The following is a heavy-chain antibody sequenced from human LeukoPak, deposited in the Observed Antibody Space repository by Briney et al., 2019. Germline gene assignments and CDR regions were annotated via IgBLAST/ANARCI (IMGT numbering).Heavy chain of an antibody. CDR1: IGSISSSKW. V-gene: IGHV4-4*02. J-gene: IGHJ3*02. CDR2: IYLYGTT. CDR3: AREDDVLADNAFDI. Sequence: PSETLSLTCSVSIGSISSSKWWSWVRQSPVKGLEWIGEIYLYGTTNYNPSFTSRVTMSVDRSRNQFSLNLNSVTAADTAVYYCAREDDVLADNAFDIWGQGTMVTVSS. D-gene: IGHD3-9*01.